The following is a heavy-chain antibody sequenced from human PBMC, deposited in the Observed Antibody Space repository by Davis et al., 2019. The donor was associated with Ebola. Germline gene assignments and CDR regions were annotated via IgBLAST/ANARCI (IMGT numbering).Heavy chain of an antibody. CDR1: GFTFSSYW. Sequence: GESLKISCAASGFTFSSYWMSWVRQAPGKGLEWVANIKQDGSEKYYVDSVKGRFTISRDNAKNSLYLQMNSLRAEDTAVYYCARDGTRDNWFDPWGQGTLVTVSS. V-gene: IGHV3-7*03. CDR3: ARDGTRDNWFDP. D-gene: IGHD5-24*01. J-gene: IGHJ5*02. CDR2: IKQDGSEK.